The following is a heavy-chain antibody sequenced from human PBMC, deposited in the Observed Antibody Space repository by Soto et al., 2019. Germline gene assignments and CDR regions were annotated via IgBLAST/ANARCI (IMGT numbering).Heavy chain of an antibody. Sequence: ASVKVSCKASGYTFTSYYMHWVRQAPGQGLEWMGIINPSGGSTSYAQKFQGRVTMTRDTSTSTVYMELRSLRSDDTAVYYCARVSAGDCTNGVCYRESDYWGQGTLVTVPS. CDR1: GYTFTSYY. CDR3: ARVSAGDCTNGVCYRESDY. V-gene: IGHV1-46*01. D-gene: IGHD2-8*01. CDR2: INPSGGST. J-gene: IGHJ4*02.